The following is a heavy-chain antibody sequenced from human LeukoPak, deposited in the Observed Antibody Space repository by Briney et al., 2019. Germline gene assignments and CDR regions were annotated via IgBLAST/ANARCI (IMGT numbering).Heavy chain of an antibody. CDR2: IYYSGNT. D-gene: IGHD3-10*01. Sequence: SETLSLTCTVSGGSISSYYWSWIRQPPGKGLEWIGYIYYSGNTNYNPSLKSRVTISVDTSKNQFSLKLSSVTAADTAVYYCARTADGSGSYSDYWGQGTLVTVSS. V-gene: IGHV4-59*12. CDR3: ARTADGSGSYSDY. CDR1: GGSISSYY. J-gene: IGHJ4*02.